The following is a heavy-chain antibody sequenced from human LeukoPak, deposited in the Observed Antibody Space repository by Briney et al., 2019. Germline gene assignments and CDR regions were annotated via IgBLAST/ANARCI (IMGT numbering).Heavy chain of an antibody. CDR2: IYHSGST. CDR3: ARVPTAMVSLAFDI. CDR1: GYSISSGYY. Sequence: SETLSHTCAVSGYSISSGYYWGWIRQSPGKGLEWIGSIYHSGSTHYNPSLKSRVTISVDTSKNQFSLKLSSVTAADTAVYYCARVPTAMVSLAFDIWGQGTMVTVSS. D-gene: IGHD5-18*01. J-gene: IGHJ3*02. V-gene: IGHV4-38-2*01.